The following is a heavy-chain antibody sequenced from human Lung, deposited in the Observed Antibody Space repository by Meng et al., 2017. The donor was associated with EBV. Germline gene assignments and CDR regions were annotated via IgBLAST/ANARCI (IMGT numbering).Heavy chain of an antibody. CDR2: IYHSGST. V-gene: IGHV4-30-2*01. CDR1: GGSISSGGYS. J-gene: IGHJ5*02. CDR3: ARGITMVRGVPGHWFDP. D-gene: IGHD3-10*01. Sequence: HLQLQDAGSGLVKPSPPLSLTCAVSGGSISSGGYSWSWIRQPPGKGLEWIGYIYHSGSTYYNPSLKSRVTISVDRSKNQFSLKLSSVTAADTAVYYCARGITMVRGVPGHWFDPWGQGTLVTVSS.